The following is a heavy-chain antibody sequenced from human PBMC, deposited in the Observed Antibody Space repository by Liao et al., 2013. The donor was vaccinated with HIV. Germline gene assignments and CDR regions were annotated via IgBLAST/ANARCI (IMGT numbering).Heavy chain of an antibody. Sequence: QVRLQESGPGLVKPSETLSLTCTVSGASISSYYWTWIRQPAGKGLESIGPFYTSGTTNYNPSLRSRVTISLDTSKNQFSLTLRSVTAADTAVYYCARDLRSGWYDGDAFDIWGQGTMVTVSS. CDR2: FYTSGTT. D-gene: IGHD6-19*01. V-gene: IGHV4-4*07. CDR1: GASISSYY. J-gene: IGHJ3*02. CDR3: ARDLRSGWYDGDAFDI.